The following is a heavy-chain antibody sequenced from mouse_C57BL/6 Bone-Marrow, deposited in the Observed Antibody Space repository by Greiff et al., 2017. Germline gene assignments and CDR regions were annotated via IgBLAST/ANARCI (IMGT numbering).Heavy chain of an antibody. CDR1: GNTFTSYW. J-gene: IGHJ4*01. CDR3: ARLDY. CDR2: IDPSDSYT. V-gene: IGHV1-59*01. Sequence: VQLQQPGAELVRPGTSVKLSCKASGNTFTSYWMHWVKQRPGQGLEWIGVIDPSDSYTNYNQKFKGKATLTVDTSSSTAYMQLSSLTSEDSAVYYCARLDYWGQGTSVTVSS.